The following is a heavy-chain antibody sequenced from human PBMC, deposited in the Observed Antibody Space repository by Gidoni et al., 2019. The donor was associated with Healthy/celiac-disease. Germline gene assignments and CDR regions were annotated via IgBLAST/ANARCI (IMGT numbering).Heavy chain of an antibody. D-gene: IGHD6-13*01. CDR2: IIPILVIA. CDR1: GGTFSSYT. Sequence: QVQLVQSGAEVKKPGSSVKVHCKASGGTFSSYTISWVRQAPGQGLEWMGRIIPILVIANYAQKFQGRVTITADKSTSTTYMELSSLRSEDTAVYYCARTISSGAAAGIVDYWGQGTLVTVSS. CDR3: ARTISSGAAAGIVDY. V-gene: IGHV1-69*02. J-gene: IGHJ4*02.